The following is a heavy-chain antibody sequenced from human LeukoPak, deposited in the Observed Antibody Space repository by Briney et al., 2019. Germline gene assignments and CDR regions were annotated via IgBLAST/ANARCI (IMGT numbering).Heavy chain of an antibody. D-gene: IGHD3-22*01. CDR2: INPSGGST. Sequence: GASVKVSCKSSGYTFTNYYVHWVRQAPGQGLEWMGIINPSGGSTTYAQKFQGRVTMTRDTSTSTVYMELSSLRSEDTAVDYCARGLDSSGYYQYWGQGTLVTVSS. CDR1: GYTFTNYY. CDR3: ARGLDSSGYYQY. V-gene: IGHV1-46*01. J-gene: IGHJ4*02.